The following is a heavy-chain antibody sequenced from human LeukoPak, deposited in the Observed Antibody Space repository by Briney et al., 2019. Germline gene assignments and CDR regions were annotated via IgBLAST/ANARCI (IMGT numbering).Heavy chain of an antibody. CDR1: GYTFTDYY. CDR2: ISPNSGAT. D-gene: IGHD4/OR15-4a*01. CDR3: AGDLWGWGSDYLDY. Sequence: ASVKVSCKASGYTFTDYYVHWVRLVPGQGLEWMGRISPNSGATNYAEKFRGRVTMARDTSISTVYMEMSSLRSDDTAVYYCAGDLWGWGSDYLDYWGQGTLVTVSS. J-gene: IGHJ4*02. V-gene: IGHV1-2*06.